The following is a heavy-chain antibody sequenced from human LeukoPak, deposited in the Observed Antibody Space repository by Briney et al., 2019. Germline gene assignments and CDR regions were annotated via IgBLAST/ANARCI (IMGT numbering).Heavy chain of an antibody. Sequence: PGGSLRLSCTASGFTFGDYAMRWVRQAPGKGLEWVGFIRSKAYGGTTEYAASVKGRFTISRDDSKSIDYLQMNSLKTEDTAVYHCIRDPPYYDFWSGYYNYWGQGTLVTVSS. CDR2: IRSKAYGGTT. D-gene: IGHD3-3*01. CDR1: GFTFGDYA. J-gene: IGHJ4*02. V-gene: IGHV3-49*04. CDR3: IRDPPYYDFWSGYYNY.